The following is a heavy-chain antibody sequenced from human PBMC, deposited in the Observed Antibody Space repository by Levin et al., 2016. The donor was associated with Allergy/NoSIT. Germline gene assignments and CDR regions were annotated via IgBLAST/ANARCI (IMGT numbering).Heavy chain of an antibody. CDR2: INPSGGST. D-gene: IGHD2-15*01. Sequence: WVRQAPGQGLEWMGIINPSGGSTSYAQKFQGRVTMTRDTSTSTVYMELSSLRSEDTAVYYCARDLVDCSGGSCSRFDPWGQGTLVTVSS. CDR3: ARDLVDCSGGSCSRFDP. V-gene: IGHV1-46*01. J-gene: IGHJ5*02.